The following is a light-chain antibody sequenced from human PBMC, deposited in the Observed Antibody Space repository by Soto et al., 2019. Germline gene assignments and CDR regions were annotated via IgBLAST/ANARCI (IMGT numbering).Light chain of an antibody. CDR2: AAS. J-gene: IGKJ2*01. CDR3: LQHKSWPFT. Sequence: EIVMTQSPATLSVSPGEKATLSCRASQSVSSSLAWFQQKPGQAPRLLIYAASARATGIAARLSGSGSGTEFTPTISSLQSEDFAVYYCLQHKSWPFTFGQGTKLELK. V-gene: IGKV3-15*01. CDR1: QSVSSS.